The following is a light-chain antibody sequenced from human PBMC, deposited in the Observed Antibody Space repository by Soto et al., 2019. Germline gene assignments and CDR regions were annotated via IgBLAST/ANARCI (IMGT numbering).Light chain of an antibody. CDR3: QQYNNWPPLT. CDR1: QSVSSS. V-gene: IGKV3-15*01. J-gene: IGKJ4*01. Sequence: EIVMTQSPATLSVSPGDRANLSCRASQSVSSSLAWYQQIPGQAPRLLIYDASTRATGIPARFGGSGSGSGFTLTISSLQSEDFAVYYCQQYNNWPPLTFCGGTKVELK. CDR2: DAS.